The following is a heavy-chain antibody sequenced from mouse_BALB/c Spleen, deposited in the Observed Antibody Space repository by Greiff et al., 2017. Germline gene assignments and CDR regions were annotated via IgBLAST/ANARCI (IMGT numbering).Heavy chain of an antibody. Sequence: EVNVVESGGGLVQPGGSLKLSCAASGFTFSSYGMSWVRQTPDKRLELVATINSNGGSTYYPDSVKGRFTISRDNAKNTLYLQMSSLKSEDTAMYYCAREGAYRYDRGYAMDYWGQGTSVTVSS. D-gene: IGHD2-14*01. V-gene: IGHV5-6-3*01. CDR2: INSNGGST. J-gene: IGHJ4*01. CDR3: AREGAYRYDRGYAMDY. CDR1: GFTFSSYG.